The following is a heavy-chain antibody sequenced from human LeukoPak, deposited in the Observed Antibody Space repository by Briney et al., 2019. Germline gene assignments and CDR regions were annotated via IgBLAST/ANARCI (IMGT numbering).Heavy chain of an antibody. CDR1: GGSISSSSYY. CDR2: IYYSGST. CDR3: ARELNYEGFDI. Sequence: PSETLSLTCTVSGGSISSSSYYWGWIRQPPGKGLEWIGSIYYSGSTYYNPSLKSRVTISVDTSKNQFSLKLSSVTAADTAVYYCARELNYEGFDIWGQGTMVTVSS. D-gene: IGHD3-3*01. V-gene: IGHV4-39*07. J-gene: IGHJ3*02.